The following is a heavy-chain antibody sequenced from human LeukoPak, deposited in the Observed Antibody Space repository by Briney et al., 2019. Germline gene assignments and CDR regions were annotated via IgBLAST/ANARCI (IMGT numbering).Heavy chain of an antibody. CDR3: ARHDYGASNWFDP. Sequence: SETLSLTCTVSGGSVSSSTYYWGWIRQPPGKWLEWIGSIYYSGSTYYNPSLKSRVTISVGTSKNQFSLKLTSVTAADTAVYYCARHDYGASNWFDPWGQGTLVSVSS. V-gene: IGHV4-39*01. CDR2: IYYSGST. CDR1: GGSVSSSTYY. J-gene: IGHJ5*02. D-gene: IGHD4-17*01.